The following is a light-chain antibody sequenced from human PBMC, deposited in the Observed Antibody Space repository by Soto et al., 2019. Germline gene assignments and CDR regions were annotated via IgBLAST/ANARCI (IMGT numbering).Light chain of an antibody. J-gene: IGLJ1*01. V-gene: IGLV2-23*02. Sequence: QSALTQPASVSGSPGQSITISCTGTSSDVVNDLLVSWYQQRPGKAPKLIIYEVTRRPSGVPDRIFGSKSYTTASLTVSGLQAEDEADYYCSSFAGTNSFVFGTGTKVTVL. CDR1: SSDVVNDLL. CDR2: EVT. CDR3: SSFAGTNSFV.